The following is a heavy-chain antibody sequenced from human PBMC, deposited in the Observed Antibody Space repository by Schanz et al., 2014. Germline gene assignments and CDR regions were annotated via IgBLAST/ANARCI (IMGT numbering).Heavy chain of an antibody. D-gene: IGHD3-10*01. CDR2: IIPILDKT. V-gene: IGHV1-69*08. J-gene: IGHJ6*02. CDR1: GGTFSSST. CDR3: VRDAGWAFGDYHGMDV. Sequence: QVQLVQSGAEVKKPGSSVKVSCKASGGTFSSSTLTWVRQAPGQGLEWMGRIIPILDKTNYAQKFQGRVTMTTDTSTSTAYMELRSLISDDTAVYYCVRDAGWAFGDYHGMDVWGQGTSVNVSS.